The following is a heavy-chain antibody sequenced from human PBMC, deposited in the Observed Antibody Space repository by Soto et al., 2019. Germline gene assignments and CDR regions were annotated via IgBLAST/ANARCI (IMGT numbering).Heavy chain of an antibody. Sequence: GGSLRLSCAASGFTISSYAMSWVRQAPGKGLEWVSGITGGSGSTNYADSVKGRFTISRDNSKNTLYLQMNSLRPEDTAGYYCARDPRMCTSTSCYRTQWFDPWGQGTLVTVSS. V-gene: IGHV3-23*01. J-gene: IGHJ5*02. CDR1: GFTISSYA. CDR2: ITGGSGST. CDR3: ARDPRMCTSTSCYRTQWFDP. D-gene: IGHD2-2*01.